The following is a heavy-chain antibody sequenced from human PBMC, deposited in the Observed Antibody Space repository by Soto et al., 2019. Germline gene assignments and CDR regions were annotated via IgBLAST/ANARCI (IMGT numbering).Heavy chain of an antibody. D-gene: IGHD3-9*01. Sequence: QVQLQESGPGLVKPSQTLSLTCTVSGGSISSGDYYWSWIRQPPGKGLEWIGYIYYSGSTYYNPSLKSRVTISVDTSKNQFTLKLSSVTAADTAVYYCASNVLRYFDWLPDKGIADYWGQGTLVTVSS. CDR1: GGSISSGDYY. J-gene: IGHJ4*02. CDR2: IYYSGST. CDR3: ASNVLRYFDWLPDKGIADY. V-gene: IGHV4-30-4*01.